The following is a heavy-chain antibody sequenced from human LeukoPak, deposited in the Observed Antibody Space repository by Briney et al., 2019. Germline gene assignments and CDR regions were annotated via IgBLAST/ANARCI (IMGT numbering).Heavy chain of an antibody. D-gene: IGHD4-23*01. V-gene: IGHV3-33*01. CDR3: TTYFRGGNSDFDY. CDR1: GFTFSRYG. J-gene: IGHJ4*02. Sequence: PGGSLRLSCAASGFTFSRYGMHWVRQAPGKGLEWVAVIWYDGSIKYYADSVKGRFTISKDNSKNTLYLQMNSLKTEDTAVYYCTTYFRGGNSDFDYWGQGTLVTVSS. CDR2: IWYDGSIK.